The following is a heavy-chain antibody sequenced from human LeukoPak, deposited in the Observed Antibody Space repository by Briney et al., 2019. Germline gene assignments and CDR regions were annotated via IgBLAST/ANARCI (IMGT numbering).Heavy chain of an antibody. V-gene: IGHV1-8*01. CDR2: MNPNSGNT. CDR1: GYTFTSYD. Sequence: VASVKVSFKASGYTFTSYDINWVRQATGQGLEWMGWMNPNSGNTGYAQKFQGRLTMTRNTSISTAYMELSSLSSEDTAMYYCARGFRSDSSGRKFDYWGQGAVVTVSS. D-gene: IGHD3-22*01. CDR3: ARGFRSDSSGRKFDY. J-gene: IGHJ4*02.